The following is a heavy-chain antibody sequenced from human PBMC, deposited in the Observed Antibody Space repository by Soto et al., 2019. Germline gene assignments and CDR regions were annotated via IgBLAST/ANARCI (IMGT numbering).Heavy chain of an antibody. D-gene: IGHD2-2*01. CDR3: ARADCISTSCYQGDYYYGMDV. J-gene: IGHJ6*02. CDR1: GGSISSYY. Sequence: PSETLYLTCTVSGGSISSYYWSWIRQPPGKGLEWIGYIYYSGSTNYNPSLKSRVTISVDTSKNQFSLKLSSVTAADTAVYYCARADCISTSCYQGDYYYGMDVWGQGTTVTVS. V-gene: IGHV4-59*01. CDR2: IYYSGST.